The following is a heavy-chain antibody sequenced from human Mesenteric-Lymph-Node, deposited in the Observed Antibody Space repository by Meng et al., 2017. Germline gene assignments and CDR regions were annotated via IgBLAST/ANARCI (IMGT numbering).Heavy chain of an antibody. Sequence: GGSLRLSCAASEFTFSSYEMNWVRQAPGKGLEWVSYISSSGSTIYYADSVKGRFTISRDNAKNSLYLQMNSLRAEDTAVYYCARDQGSGWYEFDYWGQGTLVTVSS. CDR1: EFTFSSYE. V-gene: IGHV3-48*03. D-gene: IGHD6-19*01. CDR3: ARDQGSGWYEFDY. J-gene: IGHJ4*02. CDR2: ISSSGSTI.